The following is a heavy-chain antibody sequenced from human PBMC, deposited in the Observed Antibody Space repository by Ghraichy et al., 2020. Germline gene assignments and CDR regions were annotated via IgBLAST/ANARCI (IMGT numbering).Heavy chain of an antibody. V-gene: IGHV3-48*03. CDR2: ISSSGGSPI. CDR1: GFTFSNYE. Sequence: GGSLRLSCAASGFTFSNYEMSWVRQAPGKGLEWVSYISSSGGSPIYYADSVKGRFTISRDNAKNSLYLQMNNLRAEDTAVYFCARYRFGFNFDYWGQGTLVTVSS. CDR3: ARYRFGFNFDY. D-gene: IGHD3-16*01. J-gene: IGHJ4*02.